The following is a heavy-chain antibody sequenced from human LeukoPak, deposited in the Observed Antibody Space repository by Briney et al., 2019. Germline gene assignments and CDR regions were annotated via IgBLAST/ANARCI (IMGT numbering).Heavy chain of an antibody. Sequence: SETLSLTCTVSGGSISSYYWSWVRQPAGKRLEWIGRIYTSGSTNYNPSLKSRVTMSVDTSKNQFSLKLSSVTAADTAVYYCARPTSITLDAFDIWGQGTMVTVSS. CDR3: ARPTSITLDAFDI. J-gene: IGHJ3*02. CDR2: IYTSGST. V-gene: IGHV4-4*07. D-gene: IGHD3-10*01. CDR1: GGSISSYY.